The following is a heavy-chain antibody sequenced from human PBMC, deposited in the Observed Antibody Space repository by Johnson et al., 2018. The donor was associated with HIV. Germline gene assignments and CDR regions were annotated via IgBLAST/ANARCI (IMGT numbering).Heavy chain of an antibody. Sequence: QVQLVESGGGLVKPGGSLRLSCAASGFTFSDYYMSWIRQAPGKGLEWVSYISSSGSTIYYADSVKGRFTITRDNAKNSLYLQMNSLSAEDTAGYYCAGEATVGRLGYALDIWGQGTMVTVSS. CDR1: GFTFSDYY. CDR2: ISSSGSTI. D-gene: IGHD4-23*01. V-gene: IGHV3-11*04. CDR3: AGEATVGRLGYALDI. J-gene: IGHJ3*02.